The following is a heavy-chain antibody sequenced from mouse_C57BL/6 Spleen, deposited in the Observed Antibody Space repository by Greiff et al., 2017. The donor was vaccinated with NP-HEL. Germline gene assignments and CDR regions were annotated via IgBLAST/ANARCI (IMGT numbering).Heavy chain of an antibody. V-gene: IGHV14-1*01. J-gene: IGHJ4*01. Sequence: EVQLQESGAELVRPGASVKLSCTASGFNIKDYYMHWVKQRPEQGLEWIGRIDPEDGDTEYAPKFQGKATMTADTSSDTAYLQLSSLTSEDTAVYYCTTGITTSGYYYAMDYWGQGTSVTVSS. CDR2: IDPEDGDT. CDR1: GFNIKDYY. D-gene: IGHD2-4*01. CDR3: TTGITTSGYYYAMDY.